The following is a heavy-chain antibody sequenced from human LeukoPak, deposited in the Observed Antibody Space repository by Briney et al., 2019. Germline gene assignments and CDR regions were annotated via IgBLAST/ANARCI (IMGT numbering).Heavy chain of an antibody. Sequence: SGGSLRLSCEASGFTFSNAWMNWVRQAPGKGLGWLGRIESRTDGETTDYLGLVRGRFTISRDDSINTLYLQMNSLRAEDTAVYYCAKDQSGIAAAAPRSTMKKERGSFDYWGQGTLVTVSS. V-gene: IGHV3-15*04. CDR2: IESRTDGETT. D-gene: IGHD6-13*01. J-gene: IGHJ4*02. CDR1: GFTFSNAW. CDR3: AKDQSGIAAAAPRSTMKKERGSFDY.